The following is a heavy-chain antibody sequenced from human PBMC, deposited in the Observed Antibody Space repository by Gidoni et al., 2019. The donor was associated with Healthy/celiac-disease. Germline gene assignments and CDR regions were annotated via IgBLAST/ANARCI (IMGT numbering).Heavy chain of an antibody. CDR3: AKVAEWGKGGTMVRGVMGSWFDP. CDR2: ISGSGGST. V-gene: IGHV3-23*01. Sequence: EVQLLESGGGLVQPGGSLRLSCPASGFTFRSHAMSWVRRAPGKGLEWVSAISGSGGSTYYADSVKGRFTISRDNAKNTLYVKMNSLRAEDTAVYYCAKVAEWGKGGTMVRGVMGSWFDPWGQGTLVTVSS. D-gene: IGHD3-10*01. CDR1: GFTFRSHA. J-gene: IGHJ5*02.